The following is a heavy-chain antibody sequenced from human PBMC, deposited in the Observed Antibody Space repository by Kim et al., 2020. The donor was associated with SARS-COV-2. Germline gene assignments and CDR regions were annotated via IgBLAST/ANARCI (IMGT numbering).Heavy chain of an antibody. D-gene: IGHD6-6*01. CDR3: AKSSSARRDNWFDP. CDR2: ISGSGGST. CDR1: GFTFSSYA. J-gene: IGHJ5*02. V-gene: IGHV3-23*01. Sequence: GGSLRLSCAASGFTFSSYAMSWVRQAPGKGLEWVSAISGSGGSTYYADSVKGRFTISRDNSKNTLYLQMNSLRAEDTAVYYCAKSSSARRDNWFDPWGQGTLVSVSA.